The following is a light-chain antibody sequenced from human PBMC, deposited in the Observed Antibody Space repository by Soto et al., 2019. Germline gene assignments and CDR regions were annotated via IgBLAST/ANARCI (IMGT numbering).Light chain of an antibody. V-gene: IGKV1-5*01. Sequence: DIQMTQSPSTLSASVGDRVTITCRASQSLSSWLAWYQQKPGKAPKLLIYDASSLESGFPSRFSGSGSGTDFTLTISSLQPDDFATYYCQHYNSHPPTFGQGTKVEFK. CDR3: QHYNSHPPT. CDR1: QSLSSW. J-gene: IGKJ1*01. CDR2: DAS.